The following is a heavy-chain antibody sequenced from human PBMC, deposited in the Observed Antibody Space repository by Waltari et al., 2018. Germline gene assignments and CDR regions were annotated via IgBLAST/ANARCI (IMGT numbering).Heavy chain of an antibody. CDR3: ARDLNCFDY. V-gene: IGHV4-39*07. Sequence: QLQLQESGPGLVKPSETLSLTCTVSGGSISSSSYYWGWIRQPPWKGLEWIGSIYYSVSTYYNPSLTSRVTISVDTSKNQFSLKLSSVTAADTAVYYCARDLNCFDYWGQGTLVTVSS. J-gene: IGHJ4*02. CDR1: GGSISSSSYY. CDR2: IYYSVST.